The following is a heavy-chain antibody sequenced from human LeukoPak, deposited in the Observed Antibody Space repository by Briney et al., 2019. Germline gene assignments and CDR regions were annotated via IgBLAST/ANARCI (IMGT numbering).Heavy chain of an antibody. D-gene: IGHD3-22*01. J-gene: IGHJ4*02. CDR3: AKDSQGGYYYDTSGPLGYFDY. CDR2: ISWNSGSI. V-gene: IGHV3-9*01. Sequence: PGGSLRLSCAASGFTFDDYAMHWVRQAPGKGLEWVSGISWNSGSIGYADSVKGRFTISRDNAKNSLYLQMNTLRAEDTALYYCAKDSQGGYYYDTSGPLGYFDYWGQGTLVTVSS. CDR1: GFTFDDYA.